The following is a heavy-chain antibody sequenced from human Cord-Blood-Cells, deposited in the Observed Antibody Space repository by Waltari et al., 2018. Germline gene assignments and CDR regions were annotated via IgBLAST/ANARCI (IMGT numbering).Heavy chain of an antibody. V-gene: IGHV3-53*01. CDR3: AREVDAFDI. Sequence: EVQLVESGGGLIQPGGSLRFSCGASGFTVRSHYMSWVRQAPGKGLEWVSVIYSGGSTYYADSVKGRFTISRDNSKNTLYLQMNSLRAEDTAMYYCAREVDAFDIWGQGTMVTVSS. CDR1: GFTVRSHY. CDR2: IYSGGST. J-gene: IGHJ3*02.